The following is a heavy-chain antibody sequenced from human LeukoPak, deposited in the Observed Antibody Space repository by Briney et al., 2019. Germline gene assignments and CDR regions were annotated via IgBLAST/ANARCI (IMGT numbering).Heavy chain of an antibody. D-gene: IGHD1-26*01. V-gene: IGHV1-69*01. Sequence: SVKVSCKASGGTFNSYAISWVRQAPGQGLEWMGGIIPIFGTANYAQKFQGRVTITADESTSTAYMELSSLRSEDTAVYYCARGLHHGGSYPGYWGQGTLVTVSS. CDR2: IIPIFGTA. J-gene: IGHJ4*02. CDR1: GGTFNSYA. CDR3: ARGLHHGGSYPGY.